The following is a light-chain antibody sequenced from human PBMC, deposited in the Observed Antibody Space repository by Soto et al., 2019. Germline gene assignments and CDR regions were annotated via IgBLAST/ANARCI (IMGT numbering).Light chain of an antibody. CDR2: GAS. J-gene: IGKJ1*01. Sequence: EIVMTQSPATLSVSPGETATLTCRASQSVSSSLAWYQQTPGRAPRLLIYGASTRATGIPDRFSGSGSGTDFTLTISRLEPEDFAVYYCQQYGSSRTFGQGTKVEIK. CDR3: QQYGSSRT. V-gene: IGKV3-20*01. CDR1: QSVSSS.